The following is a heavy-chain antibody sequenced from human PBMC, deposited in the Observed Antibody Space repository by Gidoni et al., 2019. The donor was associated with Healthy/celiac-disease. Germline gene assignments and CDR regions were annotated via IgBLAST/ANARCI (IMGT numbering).Heavy chain of an antibody. CDR2: IYTSGST. CDR1: GGPTGSSC. CDR3: ARDTLATTVTSNFDY. Sequence: VQPQESGPGLVMPSEALPPTGTVSGGPTGSSCWRWIRQPAGKGLEWIGRIYTSGSTNYNPSLKSRVTMSVDTSKNQFSLKLSSVTAADTAVYYCARDTLATTVTSNFDYWGQGTLVTVSS. D-gene: IGHD4-17*01. V-gene: IGHV4-4*07. J-gene: IGHJ4*02.